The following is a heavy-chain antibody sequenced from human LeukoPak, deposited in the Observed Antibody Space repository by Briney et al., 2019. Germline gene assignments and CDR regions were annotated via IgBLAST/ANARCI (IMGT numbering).Heavy chain of an antibody. V-gene: IGHV4-39*01. D-gene: IGHD7-27*01. CDR1: GGSISSSSYY. CDR2: IYYSGST. CDR3: ARQGVGTDY. J-gene: IGHJ4*02. Sequence: SEILSLTCTVSGGSISSSSYYWGWIRQPPGKGLEWIGSIYYSGSTYYNPSLKSRVTISVDTSKNQFSLELSSVTAADTAVYYCARQGVGTDYWGQGTLVTVSS.